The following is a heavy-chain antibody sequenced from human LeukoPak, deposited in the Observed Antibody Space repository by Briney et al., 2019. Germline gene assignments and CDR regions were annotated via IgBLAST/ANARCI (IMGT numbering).Heavy chain of an antibody. CDR1: GGSVSSYY. CDR2: IYYSGST. CDR3: ARYIVVVIGDAFDI. Sequence: SETLSLTCTVSGGSVSSYYWSWIRQPPGKGLEWIGYIYYSGSTNYNPSLKSRVTISVDTSKNQFSLKLSSVTAADTAVYYCARYIVVVIGDAFDIWGQGTMVTVSS. D-gene: IGHD3-22*01. V-gene: IGHV4-59*02. J-gene: IGHJ3*02.